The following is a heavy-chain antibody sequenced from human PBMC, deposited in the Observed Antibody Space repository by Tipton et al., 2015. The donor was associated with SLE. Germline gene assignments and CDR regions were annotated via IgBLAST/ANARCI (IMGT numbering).Heavy chain of an antibody. CDR1: DGSISSSNYY. CDR2: MYYGGST. D-gene: IGHD2-15*01. Sequence: TLSLTCTVSDGSISSSNYYWGWTRQPPGKGLEWFGSMYYGGSTYSNPSLKSRVTILVDTSKSQFSLKLNSVTAADTAVYYCAIPTTQHCSGGGCYRHDAFDIWGQGTMVTVSS. V-gene: IGHV4-39*07. CDR3: AIPTTQHCSGGGCYRHDAFDI. J-gene: IGHJ3*02.